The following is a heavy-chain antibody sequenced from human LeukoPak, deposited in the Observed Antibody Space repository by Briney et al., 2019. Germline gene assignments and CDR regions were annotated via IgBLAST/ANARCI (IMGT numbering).Heavy chain of an antibody. CDR1: GFTFSSFE. V-gene: IGHV3-48*03. Sequence: GGSLRLSCVASGFTFSSFEMNWVRQTPGTGLEWVSYISGSGSTIYYADSVKGRFTISRDNSKNTLYLQMNILRAEDTAVYYCAKRALYSSGWYHFDYWGQGTLVTVSS. CDR3: AKRALYSSGWYHFDY. D-gene: IGHD6-19*01. J-gene: IGHJ4*02. CDR2: ISGSGSTI.